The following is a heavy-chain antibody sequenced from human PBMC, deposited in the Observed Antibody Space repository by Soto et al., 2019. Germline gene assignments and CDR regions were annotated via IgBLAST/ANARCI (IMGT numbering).Heavy chain of an antibody. CDR3: AKGGRVYYGSGSYFDS. J-gene: IGHJ4*02. V-gene: IGHV4-4*02. CDR2: IFHTGST. D-gene: IGHD3-10*01. Sequence: QVQLQESGPGLVKPSGTLSLTCAVSGVSISTSNWWSWARQSPGKGLEWIGEIFHTGSTNYNPSLQSRVTISVDKSTNHFSLHLSSVNAADTAVYFCAKGGRVYYGSGSYFDSWGQGPLVTVSS. CDR1: GVSISTSNW.